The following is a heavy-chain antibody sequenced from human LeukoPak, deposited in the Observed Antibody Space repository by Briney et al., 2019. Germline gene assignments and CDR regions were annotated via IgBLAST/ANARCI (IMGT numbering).Heavy chain of an antibody. V-gene: IGHV3-74*01. J-gene: IGHJ5*01. CDR1: GFTVSSNY. CDR2: IKGGGSHT. Sequence: GGSLRLSCAASGFTVSSNYMSWVRQAPGKGLVWVSRIKGGGSHTIYADSVKGRFTISRDNAKNTLYLQIKSLRAEDTAVYYCVRDWDHFDFDSWGQGTLVTVSS. CDR3: VRDWDHFDFDS. D-gene: IGHD3-9*01.